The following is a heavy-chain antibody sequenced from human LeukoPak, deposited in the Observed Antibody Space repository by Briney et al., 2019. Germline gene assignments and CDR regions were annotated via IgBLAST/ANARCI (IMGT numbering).Heavy chain of an antibody. V-gene: IGHV1-2*02. CDR3: ARGTMNLDY. CDR1: GYTFTSYY. D-gene: IGHD3-22*01. CDR2: INPYSGDT. Sequence: ASVKVSCKASGYTFTSYYMHWVRQAPGQGLEWMGWINPYSGDTVYAQKFQGRFTMTRDTSISTAYMELKRLRSDDTAVYFCARGTMNLDYWGQGTLVAVSS. J-gene: IGHJ4*02.